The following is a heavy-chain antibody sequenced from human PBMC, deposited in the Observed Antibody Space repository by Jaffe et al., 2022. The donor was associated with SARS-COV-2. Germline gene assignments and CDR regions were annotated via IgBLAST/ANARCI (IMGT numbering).Heavy chain of an antibody. Sequence: QVQLVESGGGVVQPGRSLRLSCAASGFTFSSYAMHWVRQAPGKGLEWVAVTSHDGTNTYYADSVRGRFTISRDNSKNTLYLQMNSLRTEDTALYYCTRMATKFKEVPGVPRWGQGTLVTVSS. J-gene: IGHJ4*02. CDR1: GFTFSSYA. D-gene: IGHD5-12*01. CDR2: TSHDGTNT. V-gene: IGHV3-30-3*01. CDR3: TRMATKFKEVPGVPR.